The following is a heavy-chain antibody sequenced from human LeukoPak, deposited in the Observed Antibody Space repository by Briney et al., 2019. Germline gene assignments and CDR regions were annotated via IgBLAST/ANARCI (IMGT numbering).Heavy chain of an antibody. D-gene: IGHD2-2*01. CDR2: IDHGGST. Sequence: PSQTLSLTCTVSGDSISSGDYYWSWIRQPPGKGLEWIGFIDHGGSTYSNPSLKSRVTMSVDTSKNQFSLNLNSVTAADTAVYYCARDKYQPLFDYSGMDVWGKGTTVTVTS. CDR3: ARDKYQPLFDYSGMDV. CDR1: GDSISSGDYY. V-gene: IGHV4-30-4*01. J-gene: IGHJ6*04.